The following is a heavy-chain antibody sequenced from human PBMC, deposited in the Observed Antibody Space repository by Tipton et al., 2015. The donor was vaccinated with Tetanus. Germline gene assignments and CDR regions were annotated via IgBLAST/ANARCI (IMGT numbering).Heavy chain of an antibody. CDR1: GGSISSYY. D-gene: IGHD2/OR15-2a*01. CDR2: IYYSGST. CDR3: AREGIHGDWFDP. J-gene: IGHJ5*02. Sequence: TLSLTCTVSGGSISSYYWSWIRQPPGKGLEWIGYIYYSGSTNYNPSLKRRVTISVDTSKNQFSLKLSSVTAADTAVYYCAREGIHGDWFDPWGQGTLVTVSS. V-gene: IGHV4-59*01.